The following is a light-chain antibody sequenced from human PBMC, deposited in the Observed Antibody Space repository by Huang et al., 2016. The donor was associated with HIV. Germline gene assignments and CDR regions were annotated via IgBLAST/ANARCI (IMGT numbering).Light chain of an antibody. J-gene: IGKJ4*01. CDR1: QSVSSN. CDR3: QQYNNWPELT. Sequence: EIVMTQSPATLSVSPGERATLSCRASQSVSSNLDWYQQKPGQAPRLLIYGSATRATGIPAMFSGSGSGTEFTLTISSLQSEDFSVYYCQQYNNWPELTFGGGTKVEIK. CDR2: GSA. V-gene: IGKV3-15*01.